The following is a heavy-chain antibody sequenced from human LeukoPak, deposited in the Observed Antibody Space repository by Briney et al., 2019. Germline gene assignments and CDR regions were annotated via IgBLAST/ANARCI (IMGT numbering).Heavy chain of an antibody. D-gene: IGHD3-10*01. CDR1: GFTFSRNG. CDR2: ISVSGTYI. V-gene: IGHV3-21*01. Sequence: GGSLRLSCAASGFTFSRNGMAWVRQAPGKGLEWVSSISVSGTYIYYSDSVKGRFTISRDNAKKSLYLQMNSLRAEDTAVYYCARAGVGYNSPDYWGQGTLVTVSS. J-gene: IGHJ4*02. CDR3: ARAGVGYNSPDY.